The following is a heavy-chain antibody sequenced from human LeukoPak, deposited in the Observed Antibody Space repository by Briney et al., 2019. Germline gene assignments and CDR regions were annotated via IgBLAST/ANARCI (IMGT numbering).Heavy chain of an antibody. Sequence: ASVNVSYKPSVYTFTGYYMHWGRQAPGQGHEWRIWVNPITGGTNYAQKFQGSVTMTRDTSISTAYMELSRLRSDDTAVYYCARGPLILAYCGGDCYSGIDYWGQGTLVTVSS. CDR1: VYTFTGYY. V-gene: IGHV1-2*02. J-gene: IGHJ4*02. D-gene: IGHD2-21*02. CDR2: VNPITGGT. CDR3: ARGPLILAYCGGDCYSGIDY.